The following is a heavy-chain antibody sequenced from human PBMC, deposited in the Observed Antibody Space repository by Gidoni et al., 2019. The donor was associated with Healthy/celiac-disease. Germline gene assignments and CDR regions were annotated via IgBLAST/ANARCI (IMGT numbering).Heavy chain of an antibody. V-gene: IGHV1-46*01. J-gene: IGHJ5*02. Sequence: QVQLVQSGAEVKKPGASVKVSCKASGYPFTSYYMHWVRQAPGQGLEWMGIINPSGGSTSYAQKFQGRVTMTRDTSTSTVYMELSSLRSEDTAVYYCARDLVGYYYDSSGHNWFDPWGQGTLVTVSS. CDR1: GYPFTSYY. CDR3: ARDLVGYYYDSSGHNWFDP. D-gene: IGHD3-22*01. CDR2: INPSGGST.